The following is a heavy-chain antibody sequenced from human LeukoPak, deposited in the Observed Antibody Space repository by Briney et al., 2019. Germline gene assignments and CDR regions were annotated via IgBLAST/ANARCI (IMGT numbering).Heavy chain of an antibody. V-gene: IGHV3-74*01. CDR2: VDRDGAPT. J-gene: IGHJ4*02. Sequence: GGSLRLSCTSSELTFGTFWLHWVRQGPGKGLEWVARVDRDGAPTDYAASVKGRFTISRDNARRTLYLHMSSLRVEDTALYFCARSRWSGYLDNWDQGTLVTVSS. D-gene: IGHD3-3*01. CDR3: ARSRWSGYLDN. CDR1: ELTFGTFW.